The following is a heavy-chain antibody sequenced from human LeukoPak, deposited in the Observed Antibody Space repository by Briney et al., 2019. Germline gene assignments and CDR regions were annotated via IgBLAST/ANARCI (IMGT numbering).Heavy chain of an antibody. CDR3: ARDRGSIFEPDGMDV. D-gene: IGHD3-3*01. CDR2: IYYSGST. J-gene: IGHJ6*02. CDR1: GGSISSGGYY. V-gene: IGHV4-31*03. Sequence: SETLSLTCTVSGGSISSGGYYWRWIRQHPGKGLEWIGYIYYSGSTYYNPSLKSRVTISVDTSKNQFSLKLSSVTAADTAVYYCARDRGSIFEPDGMDVWGQGTTVTVSS.